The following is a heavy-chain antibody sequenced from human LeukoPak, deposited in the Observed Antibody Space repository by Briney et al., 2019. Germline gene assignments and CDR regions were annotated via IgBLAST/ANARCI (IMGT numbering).Heavy chain of an antibody. V-gene: IGHV1-18*01. Sequence: EASVKVSCKASGYTFTSYGTSWVRQAPGQGLEWMGWISAYNGNTNYAQKLQGRVTMTTDTSTSTAYMELRSLRSDDTAVYYCASNVAVAGDYNWFDPWGQGTLVTVSS. CDR1: GYTFTSYG. J-gene: IGHJ5*02. CDR2: ISAYNGNT. CDR3: ASNVAVAGDYNWFDP. D-gene: IGHD6-19*01.